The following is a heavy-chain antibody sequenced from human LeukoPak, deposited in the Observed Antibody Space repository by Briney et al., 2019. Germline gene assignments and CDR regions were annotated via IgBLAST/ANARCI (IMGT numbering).Heavy chain of an antibody. Sequence: ASVKVSCKASGYTFTDYYMHWVRQAPGQGLEWMGWINTNSGGTDYAQKFQGRVTMSRDTSISTAYMELSSLISDDTAVYYCARGHAVTASFDFWGQGALVTVSS. J-gene: IGHJ4*02. D-gene: IGHD2-21*02. V-gene: IGHV1-2*02. CDR3: ARGHAVTASFDF. CDR2: INTNSGGT. CDR1: GYTFTDYY.